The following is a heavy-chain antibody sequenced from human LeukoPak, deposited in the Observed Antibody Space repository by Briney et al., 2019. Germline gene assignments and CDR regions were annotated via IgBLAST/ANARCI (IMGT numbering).Heavy chain of an antibody. D-gene: IGHD5-12*01. Sequence: PSETLSLTCTVSGGSISSGDYYWSWIRQPPGKGLEWIGYIYYSGSTYYNPSLKSRVTISVDTSKNQFSLKLSSVTAADTAVYYCARAVDIVVPNWFDPWGQGTLVTVSS. J-gene: IGHJ5*02. CDR3: ARAVDIVVPNWFDP. CDR1: GGSISSGDYY. CDR2: IYYSGST. V-gene: IGHV4-30-4*08.